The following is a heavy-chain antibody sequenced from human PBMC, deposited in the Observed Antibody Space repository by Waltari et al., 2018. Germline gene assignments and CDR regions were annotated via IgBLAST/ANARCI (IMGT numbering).Heavy chain of an antibody. CDR3: ARESFMGGSGWYPARV. D-gene: IGHD6-19*01. V-gene: IGHV4-59*11. CDR1: GGSISSHY. CDR2: SYYSGST. Sequence: QVQLQESGPGLVKPSETLSLTCTVSGGSISSHYWRWIRQPPGKGLEGIGYSYYSGSTNYNPSLKSRVTISVDTSKNQFSLKLSSVTAADTAVYYCARESFMGGSGWYPARVWGQGTTVTVSS. J-gene: IGHJ6*02.